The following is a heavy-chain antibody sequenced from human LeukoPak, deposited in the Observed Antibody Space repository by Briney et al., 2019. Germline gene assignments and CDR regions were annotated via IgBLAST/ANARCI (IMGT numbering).Heavy chain of an antibody. V-gene: IGHV3-23*01. CDR1: GFTFSSYG. CDR2: ISGSGGST. Sequence: PGGSLRLSCAASGFTFSSYGMSWVRQAPGKGLEWVSAISGSGGSTYYADSVKGRFTISRDNSKNTLYLQMNSLRAEDTAVYYCASLGYSGYDWGGSSDYWGQGTLVTVSS. D-gene: IGHD5-12*01. CDR3: ASLGYSGYDWGGSSDY. J-gene: IGHJ4*02.